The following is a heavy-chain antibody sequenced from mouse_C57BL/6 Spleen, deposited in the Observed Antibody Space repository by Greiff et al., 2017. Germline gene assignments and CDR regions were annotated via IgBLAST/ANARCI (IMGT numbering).Heavy chain of an antibody. V-gene: IGHV1-4*01. CDR2: INPSSGYT. J-gene: IGHJ1*03. CDR3: ASPTVVAPYWYFDV. D-gene: IGHD1-1*01. CDR1: GYTFTSYT. Sequence: VQLQQSGAELARPGASVKMSCKASGYTFTSYTMHWVKQRPGQGLEWIGYINPSSGYTKYNQKFKDKATLTADKSSSTAYMQLSRLTSEDSAVYYGASPTVVAPYWYFDVWGTGTTVTVSS.